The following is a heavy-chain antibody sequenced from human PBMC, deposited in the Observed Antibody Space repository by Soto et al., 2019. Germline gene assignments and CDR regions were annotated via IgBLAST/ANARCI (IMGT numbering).Heavy chain of an antibody. J-gene: IGHJ4*02. V-gene: IGHV3-33*01. CDR2: IWYGGSNK. Sequence: QVQLVESGGGVVQPGRSLRLSCAASGFTFSSYGMHWVRQAPGKGLEWVAVIWYGGSNKYYADSVKGRFTISRDNSKNTLYLQMNSLRAEDTAVYYCARRVNYYDSSGYYLDYWGQGTLVTVSS. D-gene: IGHD3-22*01. CDR3: ARRVNYYDSSGYYLDY. CDR1: GFTFSSYG.